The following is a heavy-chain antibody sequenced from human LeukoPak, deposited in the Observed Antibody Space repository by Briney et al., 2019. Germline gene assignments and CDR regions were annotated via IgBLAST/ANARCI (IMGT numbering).Heavy chain of an antibody. CDR1: GFTFSSYW. V-gene: IGHV3-23*01. Sequence: GGSLRLSCAASGFTFSSYWMHWVRQAPGKGLEWVSAISGSGGSTYYADSVKGRFTISRDNSKNTLYLQMNSLRAEDTAVYYCAKALLSGHDAFDIWGQGTMVTVSS. J-gene: IGHJ3*02. D-gene: IGHD3-16*02. CDR2: ISGSGGST. CDR3: AKALLSGHDAFDI.